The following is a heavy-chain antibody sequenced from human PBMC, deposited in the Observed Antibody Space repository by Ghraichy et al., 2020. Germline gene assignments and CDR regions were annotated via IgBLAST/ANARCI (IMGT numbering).Heavy chain of an antibody. V-gene: IGHV3-23*01. CDR3: AKDLTVTLFDY. CDR2: ISGGGGST. CDR1: GFTFSSYA. D-gene: IGHD4-17*01. Sequence: GESLNISCAASGFTFSSYAMSWVRQAPGKGLEWVSAISGGGGSTYYADSVKGRFTISRDNSKNTLYLQMNSLRAEDTAVYYCAKDLTVTLFDYWGQGTLVPVSS. J-gene: IGHJ4*02.